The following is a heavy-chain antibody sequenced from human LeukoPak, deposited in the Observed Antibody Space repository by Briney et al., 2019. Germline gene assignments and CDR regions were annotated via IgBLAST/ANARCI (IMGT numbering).Heavy chain of an antibody. V-gene: IGHV3-21*01. CDR1: GSTFSSYS. J-gene: IGHJ6*02. CDR3: ARTTTVTPRYYYYGMDV. Sequence: GGSLRLSCAASGSTFSSYSMNWVRQAPGKGLEWVSSISSSSSYIYYADSVKGRFTISRDNAKNSLYLQMNSLRAEDTAVYYCARTTTVTPRYYYYGMDVWGQGTTVTVSS. D-gene: IGHD4-17*01. CDR2: ISSSSSYI.